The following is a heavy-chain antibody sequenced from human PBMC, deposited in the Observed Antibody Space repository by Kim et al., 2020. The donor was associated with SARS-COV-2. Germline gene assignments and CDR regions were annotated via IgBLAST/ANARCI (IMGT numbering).Heavy chain of an antibody. Sequence: SVKDRFTISRDNSKDTLDLRMNSLGAEDTAVYYCARDDCSGGSCYLGYFDYWGQGTLVTVSS. D-gene: IGHD2-15*01. V-gene: IGHV3-30*07. J-gene: IGHJ4*02. CDR3: ARDDCSGGSCYLGYFDY.